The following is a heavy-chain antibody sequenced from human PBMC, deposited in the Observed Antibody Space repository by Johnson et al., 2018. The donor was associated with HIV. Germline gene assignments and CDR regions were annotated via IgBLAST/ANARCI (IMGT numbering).Heavy chain of an antibody. CDR2: IGGSGGST. CDR1: GFTFSNSA. J-gene: IGHJ3*02. Sequence: VQLVESGGGVVRPGGSLRLSCAASGFTFSNSAMSWVRQAPGKGLEWVSGIGGSGGSTHYADSVKGRFTISRDNSKNTLYLEMNSLSAEDTAVYYCAKVGYYYDSSGYDYGAFDIWGQGTMVTVSS. CDR3: AKVGYYYDSSGYDYGAFDI. D-gene: IGHD3-22*01. V-gene: IGHV3-23*04.